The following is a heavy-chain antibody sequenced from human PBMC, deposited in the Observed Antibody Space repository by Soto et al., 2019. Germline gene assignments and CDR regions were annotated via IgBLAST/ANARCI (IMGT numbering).Heavy chain of an antibody. CDR1: GYSFTSYW. CDR3: ARVIWFGELLPTNWFDP. V-gene: IGHV5-51*03. J-gene: IGHJ5*02. Sequence: PGESLKISCKGSGYSFTSYWIGWVRQMPGKGLEWMGIIYPGDSDTRYSPSFQGQVTISADKSISTAYLQWSSLKASDTAMYYCARVIWFGELLPTNWFDPWGQGTQVTVSS. CDR2: IYPGDSDT. D-gene: IGHD3-10*01.